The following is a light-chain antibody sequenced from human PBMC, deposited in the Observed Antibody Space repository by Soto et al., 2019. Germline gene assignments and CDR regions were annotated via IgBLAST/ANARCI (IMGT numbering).Light chain of an antibody. CDR1: QSVSSRY. CDR2: SAS. CDR3: QHYGSSVWT. V-gene: IGKV3-20*01. Sequence: EIVLTQSPGTLSLSPGERATLSCRVSQSVSSRYVAWYQQKPGQAPRLLIYSASNGVTGLPDRFSGSGSGTAFTFTISRLEPADFARYYCQHYGSSVWTFGQGTEVEIK. J-gene: IGKJ1*01.